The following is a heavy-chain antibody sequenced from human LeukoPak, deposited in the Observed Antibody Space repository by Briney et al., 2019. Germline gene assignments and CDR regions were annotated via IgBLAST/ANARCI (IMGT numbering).Heavy chain of an antibody. V-gene: IGHV3-73*01. CDR2: ITTKANSYAT. D-gene: IGHD6-19*01. CDR1: GFTFSGSD. CDR3: TTYISGHY. Sequence: GRSLRLSCAASGFTFSGSDVHWVRQASGKGLEWVGRITTKANSYATASAASLKGRFTISRDDSRNTAYLQMNSLRTEDTAVYYCTTYISGHYWGQGTLVTVSS. J-gene: IGHJ4*02.